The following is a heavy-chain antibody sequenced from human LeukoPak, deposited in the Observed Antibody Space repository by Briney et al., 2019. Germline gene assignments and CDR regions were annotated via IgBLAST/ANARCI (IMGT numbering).Heavy chain of an antibody. CDR2: IKQDGSEK. CDR3: ARESTHAAYLDY. V-gene: IGHV3-7*01. Sequence: RGSLRLSCAASGFTFSSYGMSWVRQAPGKGLEWVANIKQDGSEKYYVDSVKGRFTISRDNAKNSLYLQMNSLRAEDTAVYYCARESTHAAYLDYWGQGTLVTVSS. J-gene: IGHJ4*02. CDR1: GFTFSSYG. D-gene: IGHD5/OR15-5a*01.